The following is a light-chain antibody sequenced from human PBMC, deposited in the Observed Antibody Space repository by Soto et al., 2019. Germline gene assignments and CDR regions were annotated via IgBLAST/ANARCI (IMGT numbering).Light chain of an antibody. V-gene: IGKV1-5*01. CDR2: DAS. Sequence: DIQMTQSPSSLSSSVGERVTITCRASQSISSWLAWYQQKPGKDPKLLIYDASSRATGIPDRFSGSGSGTDFTLTISRLEPEDFAVYYCQQYGSSPWTFGQGTQVDLK. CDR3: QQYGSSPWT. CDR1: QSISSW. J-gene: IGKJ1*01.